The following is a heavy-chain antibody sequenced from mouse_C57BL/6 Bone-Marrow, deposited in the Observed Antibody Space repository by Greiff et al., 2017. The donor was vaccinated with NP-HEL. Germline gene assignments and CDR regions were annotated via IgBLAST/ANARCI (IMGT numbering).Heavy chain of an antibody. V-gene: IGHV1-7*01. Sequence: VMLVESGAELAKPGASVKLSCKASGYTFTSYWMHWVKQRPGQGLEWIGYINPSSGYTSYNRKFRDKATLTADKSSSTAYMQLSSLTYEDSAVYYCARAYYYGSSYRGAWFAYWGQGTLVTVSA. CDR2: INPSSGYT. D-gene: IGHD1-1*01. CDR1: GYTFTSYW. J-gene: IGHJ3*01. CDR3: ARAYYYGSSYRGAWFAY.